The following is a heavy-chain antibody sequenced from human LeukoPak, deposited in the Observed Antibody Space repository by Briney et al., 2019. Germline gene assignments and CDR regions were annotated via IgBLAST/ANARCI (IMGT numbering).Heavy chain of an antibody. CDR2: IYSGGST. CDR3: ARFRSGYDDS. J-gene: IGHJ4*02. CDR1: GFTVSSNY. Sequence: GGSLRVSCAASGFTVSSNYMSWVRQAPGKGLEWVSVIYSGGSTYYADSVKGRFTISRDNSKNTLYLQMNSLRAEDTAVYYCARFRSGYDDSWGQGTLVTVSS. V-gene: IGHV3-53*01. D-gene: IGHD3-3*01.